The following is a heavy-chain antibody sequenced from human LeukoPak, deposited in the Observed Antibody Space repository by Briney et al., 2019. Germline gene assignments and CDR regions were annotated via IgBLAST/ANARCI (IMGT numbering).Heavy chain of an antibody. J-gene: IGHJ5*02. CDR1: GGSFSGYY. Sequence: SETLSLTCAVYGGSFSGYYWSWIRQPPGKGLEWIGEINHSGSTNYNPSLKSRVTISVDTSKNQFSLKLSSVTAADTAVYYCAGEGRLGYCSSTSCYRPRYNWFDPWGQGTLVTVSS. CDR2: INHSGST. V-gene: IGHV4-34*01. CDR3: AGEGRLGYCSSTSCYRPRYNWFDP. D-gene: IGHD2-2*02.